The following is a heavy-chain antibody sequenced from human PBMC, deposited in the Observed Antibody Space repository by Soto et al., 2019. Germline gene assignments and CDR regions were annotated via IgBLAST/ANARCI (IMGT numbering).Heavy chain of an antibody. D-gene: IGHD2-2*01. V-gene: IGHV1-69*01. Sequence: QVQLVQSGAEVKKPGSSVKVSCKASGGTFSSYAISWVRQAPGQGLEWMGGIIPIFGTANYAQKFQGRVTITADESTSTAYMEMSSLRSEDTAVYYCARENWKENGVVPAATPEYGMDVWGQGTTVTVSS. CDR2: IIPIFGTA. CDR3: ARENWKENGVVPAATPEYGMDV. J-gene: IGHJ6*02. CDR1: GGTFSSYA.